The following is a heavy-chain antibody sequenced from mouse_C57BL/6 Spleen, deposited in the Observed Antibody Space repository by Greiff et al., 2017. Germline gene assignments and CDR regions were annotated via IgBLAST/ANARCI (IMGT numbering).Heavy chain of an antibody. V-gene: IGHV1-69*01. CDR3: ARSPLTWREFDY. CDR1: GYTFTSYW. Sequence: QVQLQQPGAELVMPGASVKLSCKASGYTFTSYWMHWVKQRPGQGLEWIGEIDPSDSYTNYNQKFKGKSTLTVDKSSSTAYMQLSSLTSEDSAVYYCARSPLTWREFDYWGQGTTLTVSS. J-gene: IGHJ2*01. D-gene: IGHD2-13*01. CDR2: IDPSDSYT.